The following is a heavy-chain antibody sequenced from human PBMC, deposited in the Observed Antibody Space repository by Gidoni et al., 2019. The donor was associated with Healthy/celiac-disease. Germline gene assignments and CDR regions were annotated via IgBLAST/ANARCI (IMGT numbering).Heavy chain of an antibody. D-gene: IGHD6-19*01. CDR3: ARDNSSGWYEGAFDI. Sequence: QVQLQESGPGLVKPSETLSLTCTVSGGSISSYYWSWIRQPPGKGLEWIGYIYYSGSTNYNPSLKSRVTISVDTSKNQFSLKLSSVTAADTAVYYCARDNSSGWYEGAFDIWGQGTMVTVSS. V-gene: IGHV4-59*01. CDR2: IYYSGST. CDR1: GGSISSYY. J-gene: IGHJ3*02.